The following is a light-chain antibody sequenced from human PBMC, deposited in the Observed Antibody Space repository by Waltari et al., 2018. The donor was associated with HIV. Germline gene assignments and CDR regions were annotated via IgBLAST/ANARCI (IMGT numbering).Light chain of an antibody. CDR2: GAS. V-gene: IGKV3-15*01. Sequence: EIVITQSPVSVSVSPGEKATLSCRASQSVSSNLAWYQQKPGQAPRLVISGASTRATGIPARFGGSGSGTEFTLTISSLQSEDFAVYYCQQYDLWPLTFGPGTKVDIK. CDR3: QQYDLWPLT. J-gene: IGKJ3*01. CDR1: QSVSSN.